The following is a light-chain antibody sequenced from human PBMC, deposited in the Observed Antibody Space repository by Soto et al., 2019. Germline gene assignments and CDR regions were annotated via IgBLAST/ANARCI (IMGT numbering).Light chain of an antibody. CDR2: QVT. V-gene: IGLV2-14*01. CDR3: SSYTDSSNYV. Sequence: QSVLTQPASVSGSPGQSITISCTVTSSDLAIYNYVSWYQQRPGKAPKLMIYQVTNRPSGVSNRFSGSRSGNTASLTISGLQAEDEADYYCSSYTDSSNYVFGTGTRSPS. J-gene: IGLJ1*01. CDR1: SSDLAIYNY.